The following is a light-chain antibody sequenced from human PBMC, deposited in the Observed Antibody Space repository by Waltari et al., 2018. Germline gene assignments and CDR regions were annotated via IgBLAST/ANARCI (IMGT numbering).Light chain of an antibody. Sequence: QLVLTQSPSASASLGASVTITCTLSGGHIYYAIPWHQQQPEKGPRYLIKVNTDGSHNKGDGIPHRFSGSGAGAERYLTISSLQSEDEAEYYCQTWGTGIQVFGGGTRLTVL. V-gene: IGLV4-69*01. CDR2: VNTDGSH. CDR3: QTWGTGIQV. J-gene: IGLJ2*01. CDR1: GGHIYYA.